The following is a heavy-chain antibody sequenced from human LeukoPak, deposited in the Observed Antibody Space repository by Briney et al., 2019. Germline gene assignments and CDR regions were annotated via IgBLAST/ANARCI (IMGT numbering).Heavy chain of an antibody. CDR3: SSLLVVPAAKSYGMDV. CDR2: ISYDGSNK. V-gene: IGHV3-30*03. J-gene: IGHJ6*02. Sequence: GGSLRLSCAASGFTFSSYGMHWVRQAPGKGLEWVAVISYDGSNKYYADSVKGRFTISRDNSKNTLCLQMNSLRAEDTAVYYCSSLLVVPAAKSYGMDVWGQGTTVTVSS. CDR1: GFTFSSYG. D-gene: IGHD2-2*01.